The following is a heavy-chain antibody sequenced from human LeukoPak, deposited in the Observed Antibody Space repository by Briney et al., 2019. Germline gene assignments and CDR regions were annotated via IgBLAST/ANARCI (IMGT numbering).Heavy chain of an antibody. D-gene: IGHD3-10*01. CDR2: IKQDGSET. CDR3: ARGRGPDS. V-gene: IGHV3-7*05. Sequence: GGSLRLSCAASGFTLSSYWMTWVRQAPGKGLGWVANIKQDGSETYYVDSVKGRFTISRDNAKNSLYLQMNSLRAEDTAVYYCARGRGPDSWGQGTLSPSPQ. CDR1: GFTLSSYW. J-gene: IGHJ5*01.